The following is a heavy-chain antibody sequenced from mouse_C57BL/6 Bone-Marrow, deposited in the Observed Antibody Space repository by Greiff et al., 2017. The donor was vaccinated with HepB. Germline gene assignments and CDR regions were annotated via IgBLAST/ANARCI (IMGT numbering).Heavy chain of an antibody. CDR1: GYTFTSYG. J-gene: IGHJ3*01. V-gene: IGHV1-81*01. D-gene: IGHD2-4*01. Sequence: VKLQESGAELARPGASVKLSCKASGYTFTSYGISWVKQRTGQGLEWIGEIYPRSGNTYYNEKFKGKATLTADKSSSTAYMELRSLTSEDSAVYFCARSYDYDGFAYWGQGTLVTVSA. CDR3: ARSYDYDGFAY. CDR2: IYPRSGNT.